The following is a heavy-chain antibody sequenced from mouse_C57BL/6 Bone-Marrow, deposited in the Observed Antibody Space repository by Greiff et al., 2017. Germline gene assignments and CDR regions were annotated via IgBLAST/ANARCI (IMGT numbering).Heavy chain of an antibody. V-gene: IGHV5-4*01. Sequence: EVKLVESGGGLVKPGGSLKLSCAASGFTFSSYAMSWVRQTPEKRLEWVATISDGGSYTYYPDNVKGRFTISRDNAKNNLYLQMSHLKSEDTAMYYCARDPYGSRGAYWGQGTLVTVSA. D-gene: IGHD1-1*01. J-gene: IGHJ3*01. CDR3: ARDPYGSRGAY. CDR1: GFTFSSYA. CDR2: ISDGGSYT.